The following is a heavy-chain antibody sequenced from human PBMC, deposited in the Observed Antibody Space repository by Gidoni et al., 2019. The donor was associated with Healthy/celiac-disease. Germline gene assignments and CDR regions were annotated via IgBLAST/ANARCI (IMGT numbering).Heavy chain of an antibody. CDR1: GFTFSRYA. J-gene: IGHJ4*02. CDR3: AKNGEPDPFDY. Sequence: EVQLLESGGGLVQPGRSLRLSCAASGFTFSRYAMSWVRQAPGKGLGWVSAISCSGGSTYYADSVKCRFTISRDNSKNTLYLQMNSLRAEDTAVYYCAKNGEPDPFDYWGQGTLVTVSS. D-gene: IGHD7-27*01. CDR2: ISCSGGST. V-gene: IGHV3-23*01.